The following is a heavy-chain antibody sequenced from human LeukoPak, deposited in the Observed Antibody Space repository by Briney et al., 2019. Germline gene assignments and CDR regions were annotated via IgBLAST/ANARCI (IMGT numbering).Heavy chain of an antibody. J-gene: IGHJ5*02. Sequence: GGSLRLSCAASGFTFISYGMSWVRQAPGKGLEWVSGISGSGGSTYYADSVKGRFTISRDNSKNTLYLQMNSLRAEDTAVYYCARDGYSYGFNWFDPWGQGTLVTVSS. V-gene: IGHV3-23*01. CDR3: ARDGYSYGFNWFDP. CDR1: GFTFISYG. D-gene: IGHD5-18*01. CDR2: ISGSGGST.